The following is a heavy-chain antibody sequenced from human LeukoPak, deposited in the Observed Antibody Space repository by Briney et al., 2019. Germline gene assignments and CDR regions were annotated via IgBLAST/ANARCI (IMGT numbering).Heavy chain of an antibody. V-gene: IGHV3-30*18. CDR1: GFTFSSYG. CDR2: ISYDGSNK. CDR3: AKSGGGYYDSSGYYLIPFFDY. D-gene: IGHD3-22*01. Sequence: GGSLRLSCAASGFTFSSYGMHWVRQAPGKGLEWVAVISYDGSNKYYADSVKGRFTISRDNPKNTLYLQMNSLRAEDTAVYYCAKSGGGYYDSSGYYLIPFFDYWGQGTLVTVSS. J-gene: IGHJ4*02.